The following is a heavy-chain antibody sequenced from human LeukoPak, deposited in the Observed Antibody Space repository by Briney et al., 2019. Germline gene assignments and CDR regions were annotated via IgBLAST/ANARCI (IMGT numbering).Heavy chain of an antibody. CDR3: ARHSSTDEGYYYYGMDV. Sequence: GESLKISCKGSGYSFTIYWIGWVRQMPGKGLEWMGIIYPGDSDTRYSPSFQGQVTISAAKSISTAYLQWSSLKASDTAMYYCARHSSTDEGYYYYGMDVWGQGTTVTVSS. CDR2: IYPGDSDT. CDR1: GYSFTIYW. V-gene: IGHV5-51*01. J-gene: IGHJ6*02. D-gene: IGHD1-14*01.